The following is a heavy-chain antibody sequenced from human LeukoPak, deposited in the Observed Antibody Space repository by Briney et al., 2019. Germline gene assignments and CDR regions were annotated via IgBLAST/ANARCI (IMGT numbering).Heavy chain of an antibody. Sequence: PSETLSLTCTVSGGSIRSYYWSWIRQPPGKGLEWIGYIYYSGSTNYNPSLKSRVTISVDTSKNQFSLKLSSVTAADTAVYYCAREPYESGFDYWGQGTLVTVSS. J-gene: IGHJ4*02. CDR2: IYYSGST. CDR3: AREPYESGFDY. V-gene: IGHV4-59*01. D-gene: IGHD3-3*01. CDR1: GGSIRSYY.